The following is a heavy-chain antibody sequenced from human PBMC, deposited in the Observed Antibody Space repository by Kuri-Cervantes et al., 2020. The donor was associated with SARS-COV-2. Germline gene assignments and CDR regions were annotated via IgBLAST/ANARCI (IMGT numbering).Heavy chain of an antibody. CDR3: AKDLGDYGMDV. Sequence: GGSLRLSCAASGFTFSSYAMSWVRQAPGKGLEWVSVTYSGGSSTYYADSVKGRFTISRDNSKNTLYLQMNSLRAEDTAVYYCAKDLGDYGMDVWGQGTTVTVSS. CDR2: TYSGGSST. CDR1: GFTFSSYA. V-gene: IGHV3-23*03. J-gene: IGHJ6*02. D-gene: IGHD3-16*01.